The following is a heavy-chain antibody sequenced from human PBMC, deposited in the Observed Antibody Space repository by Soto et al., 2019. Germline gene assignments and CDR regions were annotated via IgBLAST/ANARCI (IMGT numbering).Heavy chain of an antibody. D-gene: IGHD3-10*01. J-gene: IGHJ6*02. CDR2: IYYSGST. Sequence: SETLSLTCTVSGGSISSYYWSWIRQPPGKGLEWIGYIYYSGSTNYNPSLKSRVTISVDTSKNQFSLKLSSVTAADTAVYYCARVTMVRGVPYKAPTYYYGMDVWGQGTTVTVSS. CDR1: GGSISSYY. V-gene: IGHV4-59*01. CDR3: ARVTMVRGVPYKAPTYYYGMDV.